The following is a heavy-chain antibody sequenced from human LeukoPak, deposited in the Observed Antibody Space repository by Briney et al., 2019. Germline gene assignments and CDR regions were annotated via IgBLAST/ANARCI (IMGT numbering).Heavy chain of an antibody. J-gene: IGHJ6*03. CDR1: GFTFSSNW. Sequence: TGGSXRLXCAASGFTFSSNWRSWVRQAQGKGLEGVANIKQDGSEKYYVDSVKGRFTISRDNAKNSLYLQMNSLRAEDTAVYYCARVHSSSWYYYMDVWGKGTTVTVSS. D-gene: IGHD6-13*01. CDR3: ARVHSSSWYYYMDV. CDR2: IKQDGSEK. V-gene: IGHV3-7*01.